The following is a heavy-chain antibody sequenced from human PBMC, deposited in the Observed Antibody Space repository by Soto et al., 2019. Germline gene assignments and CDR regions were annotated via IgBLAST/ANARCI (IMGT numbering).Heavy chain of an antibody. J-gene: IGHJ5*01. CDR3: AKGKISTTTYTSFDS. Sequence: EGVLRVYCAASGFTFSRYAMSWVRQAPGKGLEWVSTFSGPGGGTSYAGSVKGRFTISRDNFKSTLYLQMSGLRAEDTAVYYCAKGKISTTTYTSFDSWGQGTLVTVSS. D-gene: IGHD1-26*01. CDR1: GFTFSRYA. CDR2: FSGPGGGT. V-gene: IGHV3-23*01.